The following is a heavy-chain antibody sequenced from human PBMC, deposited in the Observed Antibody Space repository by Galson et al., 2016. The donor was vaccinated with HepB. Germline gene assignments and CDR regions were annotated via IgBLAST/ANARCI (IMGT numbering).Heavy chain of an antibody. Sequence: QSGAEVKKLGESLKISCKASGYTFTNHWIDWVRQMPGKGLEWMGIIYPGDSDTKYSPSFQGQVTISVDKSTSTAYLQWSSLKASDTAIYYCARQLSNYASFDYWGQGTLVTVSS. CDR2: IYPGDSDT. J-gene: IGHJ4*02. CDR1: GYTFTNHW. D-gene: IGHD1-26*01. V-gene: IGHV5-51*01. CDR3: ARQLSNYASFDY.